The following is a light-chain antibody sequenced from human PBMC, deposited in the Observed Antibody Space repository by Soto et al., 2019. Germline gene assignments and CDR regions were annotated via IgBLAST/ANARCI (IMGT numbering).Light chain of an antibody. J-gene: IGKJ4*01. CDR3: QQRSNWPLT. CDR2: DAF. CDR1: QNVGTY. Sequence: EIVLTQSPATLSLSPGERATLSCRASQNVGTYLAWYQQKPGQAPRLLIYDAFKRATGIPARFSGSGSGTDYTVSLSRVEPEDFAVYYCQQRSNWPLTFGGGTDVEI. V-gene: IGKV3-11*01.